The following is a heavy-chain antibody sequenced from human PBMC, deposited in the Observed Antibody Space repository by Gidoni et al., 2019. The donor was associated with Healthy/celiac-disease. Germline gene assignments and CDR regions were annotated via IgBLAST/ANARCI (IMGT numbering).Heavy chain of an antibody. CDR3: TTQFWSGYSRSY. D-gene: IGHD3-3*01. CDR1: GFTFGDYA. J-gene: IGHJ4*02. V-gene: IGHV3-49*03. CDR2: IRSKAYGGTT. Sequence: EVQLVESGGGLVQPGRSLRLSCTASGFTFGDYAMSWFSQAPGKGLGWVGFIRSKAYGGTTEYAASVKGRFTISRDDSKSIAYLQMNSLKTEDTAVYYCTTQFWSGYSRSYWGQGTLVTVSS.